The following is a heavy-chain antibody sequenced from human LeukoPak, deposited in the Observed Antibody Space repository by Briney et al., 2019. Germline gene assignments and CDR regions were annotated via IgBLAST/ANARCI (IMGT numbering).Heavy chain of an antibody. CDR2: IDPSDSYT. Sequence: GESPRISCKGSGYSFTSYWISWVRQMPGKGLERMGRIDPSDSYTNYSPSFQGHVTISADKSISTAYLQWSSLKASDTAMYYCARHWPFVIGELTSGMDVWGKGTTVTVSS. CDR1: GYSFTSYW. D-gene: IGHD3-10*01. CDR3: ARHWPFVIGELTSGMDV. J-gene: IGHJ6*04. V-gene: IGHV5-10-1*01.